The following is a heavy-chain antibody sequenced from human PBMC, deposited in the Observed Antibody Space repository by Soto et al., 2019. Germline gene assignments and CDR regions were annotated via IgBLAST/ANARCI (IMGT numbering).Heavy chain of an antibody. V-gene: IGHV4-30-4*01. CDR1: GGSISSGDYY. J-gene: IGHJ4*02. Sequence: QVQLQESGPGLVKPSQTLSLTCTVSGGSISSGDYYWSWIRQPPGKGLEWIGYIYYSGSTYYNPSLKSRVTLSVDTSKNQVSLKLSSVTAADTAVYYCARSSVSSGSEYYFDYWGQGTLVTVSS. CDR2: IYYSGST. CDR3: ARSSVSSGSEYYFDY. D-gene: IGHD3-22*01.